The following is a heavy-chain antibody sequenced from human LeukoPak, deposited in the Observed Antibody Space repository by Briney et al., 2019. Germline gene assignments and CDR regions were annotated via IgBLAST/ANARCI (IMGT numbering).Heavy chain of an antibody. CDR3: ASTRVTTNR. CDR1: GFTLSGYW. CDR2: IKQDGSEK. D-gene: IGHD4-17*01. Sequence: PGGSLRLSCAASGFTLSGYWMSWVRQAPGKGLEWVANIKQDGSEKYYVDSVKGRFTISRDNAKNSLYLQMNSLRAEDTAVYYCASTRVTTNRWGQGTMVTVSS. J-gene: IGHJ3*01. V-gene: IGHV3-7*01.